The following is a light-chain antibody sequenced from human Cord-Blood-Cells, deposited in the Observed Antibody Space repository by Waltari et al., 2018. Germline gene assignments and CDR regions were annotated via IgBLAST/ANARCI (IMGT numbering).Light chain of an antibody. Sequence: DIVMTQSPDSLAVSLGERATINCKSSPIFLYSSNNKNYLAWYQQKQGQPPKLLIYWASTRESGVPDRFSGSGSGTDFTLTISSLQAEDVAVYYCQQYYSTPPWTFGQGTKVEIK. J-gene: IGKJ1*01. CDR2: WAS. V-gene: IGKV4-1*01. CDR1: PIFLYSSNNKNY. CDR3: QQYYSTPPWT.